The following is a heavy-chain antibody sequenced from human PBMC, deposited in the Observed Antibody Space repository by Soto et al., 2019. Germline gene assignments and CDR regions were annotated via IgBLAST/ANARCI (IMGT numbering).Heavy chain of an antibody. Sequence: SETLSLTCTVSSDSISSSSYTWGWIRQPPGKGLEWIGSIYYSGTTYYNPSLKSRVTVSLNTSKNEVSLRLTSVTAADTAVYYCARLGGYYQALDSWGQGTLVTVSS. CDR3: ARLGGYYQALDS. J-gene: IGHJ4*02. D-gene: IGHD3-22*01. V-gene: IGHV4-39*01. CDR2: IYYSGTT. CDR1: SDSISSSSYT.